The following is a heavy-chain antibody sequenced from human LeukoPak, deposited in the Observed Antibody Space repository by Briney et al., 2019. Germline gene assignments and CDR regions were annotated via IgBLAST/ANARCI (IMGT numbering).Heavy chain of an antibody. CDR3: ARGFLYSSGVNYWYFDL. CDR2: IYHRGST. Sequence: PSETLSLTCAVSGGSISSSNWWSWVRQPPGKGLEWIGEIYHRGSTNYNPSPKSRVTISVDTSKNQFSLKLSSVTAADTAVYYCARGFLYSSGVNYWYFDLWGRGTLVTVSS. D-gene: IGHD6-19*01. J-gene: IGHJ2*01. CDR1: GGSISSSNW. V-gene: IGHV4-4*02.